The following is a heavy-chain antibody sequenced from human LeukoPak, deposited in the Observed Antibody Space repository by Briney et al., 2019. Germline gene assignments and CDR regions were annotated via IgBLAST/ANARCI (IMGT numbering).Heavy chain of an antibody. D-gene: IGHD2-15*01. CDR1: GYTFTSYD. CDR2: MNPNSGNT. CDR3: ARGLGYCSGGSCYSGH. Sequence: ASVKVSCKASGYTFTSYDINWVRQATGQGLEWVGWMNPNSGNTGYAQKFQGRVTMTRNTSISTAYMELSSLRSEDTAVYYCARGLGYCSGGSCYSGHWGQGTLVTVSS. J-gene: IGHJ4*02. V-gene: IGHV1-8*01.